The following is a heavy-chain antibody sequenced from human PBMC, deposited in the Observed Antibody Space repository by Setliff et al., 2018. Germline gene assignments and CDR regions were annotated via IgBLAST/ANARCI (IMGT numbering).Heavy chain of an antibody. J-gene: IGHJ4*02. CDR3: AKSAVNHGVLGLGYFDS. CDR2: ISAYNGNT. D-gene: IGHD4-17*01. Sequence: ASVKVSCKASGYTFTSYGISWVRQAPGQGLEWMGWISAYNGNTNYAQKLQGRVTMTTDTSTSTAYMELRSLKSADTAVYYCAKSAVNHGVLGLGYFDSWGQGTLVTVSS. V-gene: IGHV1-18*01. CDR1: GYTFTSYG.